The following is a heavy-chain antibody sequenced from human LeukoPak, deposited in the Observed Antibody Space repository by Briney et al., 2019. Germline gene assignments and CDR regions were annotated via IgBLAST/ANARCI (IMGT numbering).Heavy chain of an antibody. CDR1: GGSISSISYY. D-gene: IGHD3-9*01. J-gene: IGHJ4*02. V-gene: IGHV4-39*01. CDR2: IYYSGST. CDR3: ARHPDTGYYYFDY. Sequence: SETLSLTCTVSGGSISSISYYWGWIRQPPGKGLEWIGSIYYSGSTYYNPSLKSRVTISVDTSKNQFSLKLSSVTAADTAVYYCARHPDTGYYYFDYWGQGTLVTVSS.